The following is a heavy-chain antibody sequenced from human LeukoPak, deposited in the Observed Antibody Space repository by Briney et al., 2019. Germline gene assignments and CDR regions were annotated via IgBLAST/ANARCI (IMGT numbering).Heavy chain of an antibody. CDR3: ARDSSTTRFYYYYGMDV. CDR2: IIPILGIA. V-gene: IGHV1-69*04. D-gene: IGHD2-2*01. J-gene: IGHJ6*02. Sequence: ASVKVSCKASGGTFSSYAISWVRQAPGQGLEWMGRIIPILGIANYAQKFQGRVTITADKSTSTAYMELSSLRSEDTAVYYCARDSSTTRFYYYYGMDVWGQGTTVTVSS. CDR1: GGTFSSYA.